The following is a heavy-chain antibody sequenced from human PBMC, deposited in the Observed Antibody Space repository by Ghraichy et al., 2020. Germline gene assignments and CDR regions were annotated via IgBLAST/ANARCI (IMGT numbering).Heavy chain of an antibody. Sequence: GGSLRLSCATSGFTFSSYGMHWVRQAPGKGLEWVAVIWNDGSNKSYADSVKGRFTISRDNSKNTLYLQMNSLRAEDTAVYYCAREPSLYSSGWYWLLNDAFNIWGQGTMVTVSS. J-gene: IGHJ3*02. V-gene: IGHV3-33*01. CDR1: GFTFSSYG. CDR3: AREPSLYSSGWYWLLNDAFNI. D-gene: IGHD6-19*01. CDR2: IWNDGSNK.